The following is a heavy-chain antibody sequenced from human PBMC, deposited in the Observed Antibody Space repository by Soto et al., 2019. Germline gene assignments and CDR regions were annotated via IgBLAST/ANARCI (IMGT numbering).Heavy chain of an antibody. CDR3: AKGVGLGYGSGSYYSLYY. CDR1: GFTFSSYA. CDR2: ISGSGGST. V-gene: IGHV3-23*01. J-gene: IGHJ4*02. Sequence: EVQLLESGGGLVQPGGSLRLSCAASGFTFSSYAMSWVRQAPGKGLEWVSAISGSGGSTYYADSVKGRFTISRDNSKNTLYLKMNSLSAEDTAVYYCAKGVGLGYGSGSYYSLYYWGQGTLVTVSS. D-gene: IGHD3-10*01.